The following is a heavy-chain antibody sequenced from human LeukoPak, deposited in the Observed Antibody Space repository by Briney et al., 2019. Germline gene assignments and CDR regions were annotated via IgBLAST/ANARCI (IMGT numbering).Heavy chain of an antibody. J-gene: IGHJ2*01. CDR1: GFTFSDYY. V-gene: IGHV3-11*01. CDR2: ISSSGSTI. Sequence: PGGSLRLSCAASGFTFSDYYMSWIRQAPGKGLEWVSYISSSGSTIYYADSVKGRFTISRDNAKNSLYLQMNSLRAEDTAVYYCAGVGSGSYSDPPYWYFDLWGRGTLVTVSS. CDR3: AGVGSGSYSDPPYWYFDL. D-gene: IGHD1-26*01.